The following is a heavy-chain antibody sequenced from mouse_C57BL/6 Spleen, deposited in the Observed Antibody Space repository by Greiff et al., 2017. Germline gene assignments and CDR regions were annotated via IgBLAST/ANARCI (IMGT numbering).Heavy chain of an antibody. CDR3: AIYDGLGWFAY. J-gene: IGHJ3*01. V-gene: IGHV5-17*01. Sequence: EVHLVESGGGLVKPGGSLKLSCAASGFNFSDYGMHWVRQAPEKGLEWVAYISSGSSTIYYADTVKGRFTISRDNAKNTLFLQMTSLRSEDTAMYYCAIYDGLGWFAYWGQGTLVTVSA. D-gene: IGHD2-3*01. CDR1: GFNFSDYG. CDR2: ISSGSSTI.